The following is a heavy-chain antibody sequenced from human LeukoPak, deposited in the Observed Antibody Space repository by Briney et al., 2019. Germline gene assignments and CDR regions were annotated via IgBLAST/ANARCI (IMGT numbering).Heavy chain of an antibody. D-gene: IGHD3-9*01. CDR3: TTDDILTGYHTFDY. V-gene: IGHV3-15*01. CDR1: GFTFSNAW. Sequence: GRSLRLSCAASGFTFSNAWMNWVRQAPGKGLEWVGRIKSKTDGGTTDDAAPVKGRFIISRDDSKNTLYLQMNSLKTEDTAMYYCTTDDILTGYHTFDYWGQGTLVTVSS. J-gene: IGHJ4*02. CDR2: IKSKTDGGTT.